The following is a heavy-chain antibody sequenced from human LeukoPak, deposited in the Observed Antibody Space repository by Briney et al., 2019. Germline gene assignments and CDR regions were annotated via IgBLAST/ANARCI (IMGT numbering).Heavy chain of an antibody. CDR3: ARGRSIAAAGTGGYYYYGMDV. Sequence: GGSLRLSCAASGFTFSSYEMNWVRQAPGKGLEWVSYISSSGSTIYYADSVKGRFTISRDNAKNSLYLQMNSLRAEDSAVYYCARGRSIAAAGTGGYYYYGMDVWGKGTTVTVSS. V-gene: IGHV3-48*03. CDR2: ISSSGSTI. D-gene: IGHD6-13*01. CDR1: GFTFSSYE. J-gene: IGHJ6*04.